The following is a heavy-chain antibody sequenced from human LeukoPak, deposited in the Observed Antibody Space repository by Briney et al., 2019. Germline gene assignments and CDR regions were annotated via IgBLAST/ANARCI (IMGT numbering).Heavy chain of an antibody. CDR2: ISGSGGST. CDR1: GFTFSSYG. D-gene: IGHD2-15*01. Sequence: GGSLRLSCAASGFTFSSYGMHWVRQAPGKGLEWVSAISGSGGSTYYADSVKGRFTISRDNSKNTLYLQMNSLRAEDTAVYYCAKGGCSGGSCYRYIDYWGQGTLVTVSS. J-gene: IGHJ4*02. V-gene: IGHV3-23*01. CDR3: AKGGCSGGSCYRYIDY.